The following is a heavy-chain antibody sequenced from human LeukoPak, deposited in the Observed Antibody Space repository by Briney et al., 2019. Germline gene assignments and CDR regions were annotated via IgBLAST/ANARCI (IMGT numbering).Heavy chain of an antibody. V-gene: IGHV3-48*03. D-gene: IGHD5-18*01. CDR1: GFTFSSYE. CDR2: ISSSGSTL. Sequence: PWGSLRLSCAASGFTFSSYEMNWVRQAPGKGLDWVSYISSSGSTLYYADSVKGRFTISRDNAKNSLYLQMNSLRAEDTAVYYCARDTYMVTWFDYWGQGTLVTVSS. J-gene: IGHJ4*02. CDR3: ARDTYMVTWFDY.